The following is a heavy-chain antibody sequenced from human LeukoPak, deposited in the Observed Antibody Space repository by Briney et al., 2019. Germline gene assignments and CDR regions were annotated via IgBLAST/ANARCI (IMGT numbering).Heavy chain of an antibody. Sequence: PGGSLRLSCAASGFTFSSYGMHWVRQAPGKGLEWVAFIRYDGSNKYYADSVKGRFTISRDNAKNSLYLQMNSLRAEDTAVYYCASAGHYGDYYYYYMDVWGKGTTVTVSS. CDR2: IRYDGSNK. J-gene: IGHJ6*03. V-gene: IGHV3-30*02. CDR1: GFTFSSYG. CDR3: ASAGHYGDYYYYYMDV. D-gene: IGHD4-17*01.